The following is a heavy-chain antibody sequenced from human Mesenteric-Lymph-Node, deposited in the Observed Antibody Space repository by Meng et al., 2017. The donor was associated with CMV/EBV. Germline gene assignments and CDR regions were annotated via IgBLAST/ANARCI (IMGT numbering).Heavy chain of an antibody. Sequence: SETLSLTCTVSGGSVSSGSYYWSWIRQPPGKGLEWIGYIYYSGSTNYNPSLKSRVTISVDTSKNQFSLKLSSVTAADTAVYYCAREGRGIVAPWGQGTLVTVSS. CDR2: IYYSGST. CDR3: AREGRGIVAP. V-gene: IGHV4-61*01. D-gene: IGHD5-12*01. J-gene: IGHJ5*02. CDR1: GGSVSSGSYY.